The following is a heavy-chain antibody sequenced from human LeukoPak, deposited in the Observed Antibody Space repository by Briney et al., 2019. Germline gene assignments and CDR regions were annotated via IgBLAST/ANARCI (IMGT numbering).Heavy chain of an antibody. V-gene: IGHV3-66*04. CDR2: IYSVGST. J-gene: IGHJ4*02. Sequence: GGSLRLSCAASGLTVSSNYMSWVRQAPGKGLEWVSVIYSVGSTFYADSVRGRFTISRDISNNTLYLQMNSLRAEDTAVYYCARLVAAPGDYWGQGTLVTVSS. CDR1: GLTVSSNY. CDR3: ARLVAAPGDY. D-gene: IGHD2-21*01.